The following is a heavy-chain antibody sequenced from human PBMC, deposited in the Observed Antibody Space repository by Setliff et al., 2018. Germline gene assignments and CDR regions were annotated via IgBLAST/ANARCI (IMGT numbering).Heavy chain of an antibody. J-gene: IGHJ6*03. Sequence: SETLSLTCTVSGGSLRGNAIFWGWIRQPPGKGLEWIGSIYYTGDPYYNPSLKSRVTMSVDTSRNQLSLKLTSVIAADTAVYYCARHVGSRSRGYNYYYYYMDVWGKGTTVTVSS. D-gene: IGHD3-10*01. CDR1: GGSLRGNAIF. V-gene: IGHV4-39*01. CDR3: ARHVGSRSRGYNYYYYYMDV. CDR2: IYYTGDP.